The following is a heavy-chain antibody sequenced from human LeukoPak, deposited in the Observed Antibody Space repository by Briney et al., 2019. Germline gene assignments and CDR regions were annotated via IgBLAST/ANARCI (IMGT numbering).Heavy chain of an antibody. CDR3: ARHKNSAEYYYDSGGYYGPFTMFDH. V-gene: IGHV4-39*01. CDR1: AGSISSSSYY. J-gene: IGHJ4*02. CDR2: IYYSGST. Sequence: PSETLSLTCTVSAGSISSSSYYWGWIRQPPGKGLEWIGSIYYSGSTYYNPSLKSRVTISVDTSKNQFSLKLSTATAADTAVYYSARHKNSAEYYYDSGGYYGPFTMFDHWGQGTLVTVSS. D-gene: IGHD3-22*01.